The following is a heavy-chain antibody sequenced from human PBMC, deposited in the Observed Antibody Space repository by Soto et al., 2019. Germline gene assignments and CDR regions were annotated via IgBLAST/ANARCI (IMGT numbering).Heavy chain of an antibody. J-gene: IGHJ6*02. CDR2: ISYDGSNK. V-gene: IGHV3-30*18. D-gene: IGHD2-21*02. CDR1: VFTFSSYG. CDR3: AKEVVTYYYYYGMDV. Sequence: GGSLRLSCAASVFTFSSYGMHWVRQAPGKGLEWVAVISYDGSNKYYADSVKGRFTISRDNSKNTLYLQMNSLRAEDAAVYYCAKEVVTYYYYYGMDVWGQGTTVTVSS.